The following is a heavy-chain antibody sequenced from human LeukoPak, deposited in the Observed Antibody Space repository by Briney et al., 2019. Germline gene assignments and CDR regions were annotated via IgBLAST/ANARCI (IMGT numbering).Heavy chain of an antibody. D-gene: IGHD4-17*01. CDR1: GGSISSGDYY. CDR2: IYYSGIT. CDR3: ARASYGDYWFDP. J-gene: IGHJ5*02. Sequence: PSQTLSLTCTVSGGSISSGDYYGSWIRQPPGEGLAWIGYIYYSGITDYNPSRKSRITIEIDTSKNQFSLKLSSVTAADTAVYYCARASYGDYWFDPWGQGTLVTVSS. V-gene: IGHV4-30-4*01.